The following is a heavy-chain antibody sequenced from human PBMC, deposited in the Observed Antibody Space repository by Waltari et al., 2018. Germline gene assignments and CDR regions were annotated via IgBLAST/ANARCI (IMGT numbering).Heavy chain of an antibody. Sequence: EEQLVESGGGVIQIGGSLRRSCEGYGFSVSDNYMNWVRQGPGKGLGGVSTIDRARNPYYADSVKGRFATSRCSSRDTVYFEMNSLRPDDTAVYYCASTLHLDGWLDGFDIWGQGTVVTVSS. CDR3: ASTLHLDGWLDGFDI. V-gene: IGHV3-53*01. D-gene: IGHD1-1*01. CDR2: IDRARNP. CDR1: GFSVSDNY. J-gene: IGHJ3*02.